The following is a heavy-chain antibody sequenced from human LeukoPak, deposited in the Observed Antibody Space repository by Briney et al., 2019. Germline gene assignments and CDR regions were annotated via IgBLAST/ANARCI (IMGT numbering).Heavy chain of an antibody. V-gene: IGHV4-39*07. CDR1: GGSISSSSYY. CDR3: AREALSYDILTGYYYYFDY. J-gene: IGHJ4*02. D-gene: IGHD3-9*01. CDR2: IYYSGST. Sequence: SETLSLTCTVSGGSISSSSYYWGWIRQPPGKGLEWIGSIYYSGSTYYNPSLKSRVTISVDTSKNQFSLKLSSVTAADTAVYYCAREALSYDILTGYYYYFDYWGQGTLVTVSS.